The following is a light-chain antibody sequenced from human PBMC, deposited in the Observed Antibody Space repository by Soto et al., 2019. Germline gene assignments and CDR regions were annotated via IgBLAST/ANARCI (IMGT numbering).Light chain of an antibody. CDR2: DAS. J-gene: IGKJ1*01. CDR3: QQYNSYPWT. V-gene: IGKV1-5*01. CDR1: QSISRW. Sequence: DIQMTQSPSTLSASVGDRVTITCRASQSISRWLAWNQQKPGKAPKVLIYDASSLESGVPSRFSGSGSGTEFTLTISSLQPDDFATYFCQQYNSYPWTFGHGTTVEIK.